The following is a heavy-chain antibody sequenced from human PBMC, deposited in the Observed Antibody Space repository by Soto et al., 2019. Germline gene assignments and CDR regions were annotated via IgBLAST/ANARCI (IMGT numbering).Heavy chain of an antibody. D-gene: IGHD1-20*01. CDR2: ISSSSSSTI. J-gene: IGHJ4*02. CDR1: GFTFSNYE. V-gene: IGHV3-48*03. CDR3: ARVYNRKDY. Sequence: GGSLRLSCAASGFTFSNYEMNWVRQAPGKGLEWVSYISSSSSSTIYYADSVKGRFTISRDNAKNSLFLQMNSLRVEDTAVYYCARVYNRKDYWGQGTLVTVSS.